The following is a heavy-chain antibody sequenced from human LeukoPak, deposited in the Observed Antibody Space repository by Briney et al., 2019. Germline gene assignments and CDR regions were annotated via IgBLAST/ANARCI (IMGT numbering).Heavy chain of an antibody. V-gene: IGHV4-34*01. CDR2: INHSGST. CDR1: GGSFSGYY. CDR3: ARSGISGSGGPNYYYYGMDV. J-gene: IGHJ6*02. Sequence: PSETLSLTCAVYGGSFSGYYWSWIRQPPGKGLEWIGEINHSGSTNYNPSLKSRVTISVDTSKNQFSLKLSSVTAADTAVYYCARSGISGSGGPNYYYYGMDVWGQGTTVTVSS. D-gene: IGHD2-15*01.